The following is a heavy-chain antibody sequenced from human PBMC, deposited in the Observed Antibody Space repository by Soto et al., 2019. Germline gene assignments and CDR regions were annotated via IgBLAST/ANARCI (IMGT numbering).Heavy chain of an antibody. J-gene: IGHJ4*02. CDR1: GVTCSRYA. D-gene: IGHD1-1*01. CDR2: IIPIFGTA. V-gene: IGHV1-69*06. Sequence: SVEGYCETSGVTCSRYAISWVRQAPGQGLEWMGGIIPIFGTANYGQKFQGRVRITADKSASTAYMELSSLRSEATAGEDGARLRRHYRNDGAWHYWGPG. CDR3: ARLRRHYRNDGAWHY.